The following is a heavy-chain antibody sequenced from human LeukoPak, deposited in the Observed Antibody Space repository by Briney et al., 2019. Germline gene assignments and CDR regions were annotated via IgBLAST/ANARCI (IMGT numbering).Heavy chain of an antibody. CDR1: GGSFSGYY. V-gene: IGHV4-34*01. J-gene: IGHJ4*02. D-gene: IGHD6-19*01. CDR2: INHSGST. Sequence: SETLSLTCAVYGGSFSGYYWSWIRQPPGKGLEWIGEINHSGSTNYNPSLKSRATISVDTSKNQFSLKLSSVTAADTAVYYCARGGWYVVYWGQGTLVTVSS. CDR3: ARGGWYVVY.